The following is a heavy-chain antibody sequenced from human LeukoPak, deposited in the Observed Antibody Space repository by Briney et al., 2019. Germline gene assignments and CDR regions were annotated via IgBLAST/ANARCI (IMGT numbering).Heavy chain of an antibody. CDR1: GGSFSGYF. D-gene: IGHD5-12*01. V-gene: IGHV4-34*01. CDR3: ARRKSGPRAFNY. J-gene: IGHJ4*02. Sequence: SETLSLTCAVYGGSFSGYFWSWIRQPPGKGLEWIGEINHSGSSDYNPSLKSRVTISVDTSKNQISLKLSSVTAADTAVYYCARRKSGPRAFNYWGQGTLVTVSS. CDR2: INHSGSS.